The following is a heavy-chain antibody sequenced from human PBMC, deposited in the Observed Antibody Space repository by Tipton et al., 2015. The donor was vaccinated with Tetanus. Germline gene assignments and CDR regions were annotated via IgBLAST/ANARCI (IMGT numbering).Heavy chain of an antibody. CDR2: IYYTGST. D-gene: IGHD2-15*01. CDR1: GGSINPYY. CDR3: ARPPLGYCGGGNCFAWFDC. J-gene: IGHJ4*02. Sequence: TLSLTCTVSGGSINPYYWSWIRQPPGKGLEWIGYIYYTGSTKSNPSLQSRVSISVDTSKNQFSLKLSSVTAADTAVYYCARPPLGYCGGGNCFAWFDCWGQGALVTVSS. V-gene: IGHV4-59*08.